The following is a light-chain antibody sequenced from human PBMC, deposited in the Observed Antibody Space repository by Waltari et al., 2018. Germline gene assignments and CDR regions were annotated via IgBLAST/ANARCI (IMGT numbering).Light chain of an antibody. V-gene: IGKV1-39*01. CDR2: IAS. J-gene: IGKJ2*01. CDR1: QSINTY. Sequence: DIQMTQSPSSLSASVGDRVTITCRASQSINTYLNWYQQKPGRAPKVLIYIASTLQTGVPSRFSGSGSGTVFTLTISSLQPEDFATYYCQQTYTTPPTFGQGTKLEIK. CDR3: QQTYTTPPT.